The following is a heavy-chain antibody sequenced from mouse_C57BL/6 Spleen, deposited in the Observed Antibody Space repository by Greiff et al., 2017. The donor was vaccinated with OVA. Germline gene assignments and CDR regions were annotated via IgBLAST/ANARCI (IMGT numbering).Heavy chain of an antibody. CDR1: GYTFTNYW. CDR3: ARVTTVVERAMDY. D-gene: IGHD1-1*01. Sequence: QVQLQQPGAELVKPGASVKLSCKASGYTFTNYWMHWVKQRPGRGLEWIGRIDPNSGGTKYNEKFKSKATLTVDKPSSTAYMQLSSLPSEDSEVYYGARVTTVVERAMDYWGQGTSVTVSS. CDR2: IDPNSGGT. J-gene: IGHJ4*01. V-gene: IGHV1-72*01.